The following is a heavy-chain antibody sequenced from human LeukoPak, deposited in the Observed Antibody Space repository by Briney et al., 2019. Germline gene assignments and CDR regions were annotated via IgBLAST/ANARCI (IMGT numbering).Heavy chain of an antibody. CDR1: GGSISSSSYY. D-gene: IGHD6-19*01. CDR2: IYYSGST. J-gene: IGHJ4*02. CDR3: ARREWSSRTRSHFDY. V-gene: IGHV4-39*01. Sequence: SETLSLTCTVSGGSISSSSYYWGWIRQPPGKGLEWIGSIYYSGSTYYNPSLKSRVTISVDASKNQFSLKLSSVTAAGTAVYYCARREWSSRTRSHFDYWGQGTLVTVSS.